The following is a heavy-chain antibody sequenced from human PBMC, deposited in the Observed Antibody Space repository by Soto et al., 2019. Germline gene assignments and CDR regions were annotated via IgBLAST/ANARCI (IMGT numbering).Heavy chain of an antibody. D-gene: IGHD5-18*01. J-gene: IGHJ6*02. V-gene: IGHV1-69*13. CDR2: IIPIFGTA. Sequence: ASVKVSCKASGDTFSSYAISWVRQAPGQGLEWMGGIIPIFGTANYAQKFQGRVTITADESTSTAYMELSSLRSEDTAVYYCASWGYSYGPYYYYGMDVWGQGTTVTVSS. CDR1: GDTFSSYA. CDR3: ASWGYSYGPYYYYGMDV.